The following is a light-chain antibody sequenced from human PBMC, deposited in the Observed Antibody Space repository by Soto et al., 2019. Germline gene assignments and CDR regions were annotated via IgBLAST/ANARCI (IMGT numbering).Light chain of an antibody. CDR3: QQYYSTPPWT. V-gene: IGKV4-1*01. J-gene: IGKJ1*01. Sequence: DIVMTQSPDSLAVSLGERATINCKSSQSVLYSSNNKNYLAWYQQKPGQPPKLLIYWASTRESGVPDRFSGSGSGTDFTLTTSSLQAEDVAVYYCQQYYSTPPWTFGQGTKV. CDR2: WAS. CDR1: QSVLYSSNNKNY.